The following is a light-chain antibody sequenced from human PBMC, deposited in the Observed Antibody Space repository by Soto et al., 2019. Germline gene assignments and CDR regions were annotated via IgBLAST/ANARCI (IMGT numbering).Light chain of an antibody. J-gene: IGLJ2*01. CDR2: NNH. CDR3: QSYDGTLNGVI. CDR1: SSNIGAGYD. Sequence: QSVLTQPPSVSGAPGQSVTISCTGTSSNIGAGYDIHWYQQPPGTAPKLVIYNNHNRPSGVPDRFSGSKSGTSGSLAITGRQAEDEADYFCQSYDGTLNGVIFGGGTKVTVL. V-gene: IGLV1-40*01.